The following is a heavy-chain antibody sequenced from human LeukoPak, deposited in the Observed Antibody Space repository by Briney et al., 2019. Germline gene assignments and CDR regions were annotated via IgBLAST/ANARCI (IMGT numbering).Heavy chain of an antibody. CDR2: ISWNSGSI. J-gene: IGHJ4*02. CDR1: GFTFDDYA. CDR3: AKDAGYSSSWWDY. Sequence: AGGSLRLSCAASGFTFDDYAMHWVRQAPGKGLEWVSGISWNSGSIGYADSVKGRFTISRDNAKSSLYLQMNSLRAEDTALYYCAKDAGYSSSWWDYWGQGTLVTVSS. V-gene: IGHV3-9*01. D-gene: IGHD6-13*01.